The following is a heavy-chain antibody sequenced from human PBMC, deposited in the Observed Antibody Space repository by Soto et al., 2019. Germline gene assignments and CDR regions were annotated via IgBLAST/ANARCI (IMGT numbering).Heavy chain of an antibody. CDR3: AKDSYYDFWSGSYYFDY. Sequence: TGGPLTLFCAASGFTFSTYALNWVRPAPGKGLEWVSGITSNGDNRYYADSVKGRFTISRDNSKNTLYLQMNSLRAEDTAVYYCAKDSYYDFWSGSYYFDYWGQGTLVTVS. D-gene: IGHD3-3*01. J-gene: IGHJ4*02. CDR1: GFTFSTYA. CDR2: ITSNGDNR. V-gene: IGHV3-23*01.